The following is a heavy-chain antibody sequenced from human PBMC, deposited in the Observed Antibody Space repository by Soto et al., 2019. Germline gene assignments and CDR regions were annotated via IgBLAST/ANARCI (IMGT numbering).Heavy chain of an antibody. CDR1: GYTFTSYG. V-gene: IGHV1-18*01. Sequence: ASVKVSCKASGYTFTSYGISWVRQAPGQGLEWMGWISAYNGNTNYAQKLQGRVTMTTDTSTSTAYMELRSLRSDDTAVYYCARDRPQYYYDSSAPSAPDYWGQGPLVTLSS. CDR2: ISAYNGNT. CDR3: ARDRPQYYYDSSAPSAPDY. D-gene: IGHD3-22*01. J-gene: IGHJ4*02.